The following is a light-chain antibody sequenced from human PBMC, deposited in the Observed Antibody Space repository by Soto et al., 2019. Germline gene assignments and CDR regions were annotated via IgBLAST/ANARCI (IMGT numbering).Light chain of an antibody. CDR2: GAS. Sequence: EIVMTQSPVTLSVSPGERATLSCRASQSVSSNLAWYQQKPGQAPRLLIYGASTRATGIPARFSGSGSGTDFTLTISSLQSEDFAVYYCQQYGSSPWTFGLGTKVDIK. V-gene: IGKV3-15*01. J-gene: IGKJ1*01. CDR3: QQYGSSPWT. CDR1: QSVSSN.